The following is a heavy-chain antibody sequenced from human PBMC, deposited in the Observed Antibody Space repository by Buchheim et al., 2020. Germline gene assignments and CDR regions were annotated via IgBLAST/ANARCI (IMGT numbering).Heavy chain of an antibody. CDR2: IYYSWAP. V-gene: IGHV4-31*01. CDR3: ARGTTYSSMYDRIYFDY. CDR1: GGSVTSGGFY. Sequence: QVQLQESGPGLVKASQTLSLSCSVSGGSVTSGGFYWSWIRHHPVKGLEWIGYIYYSWAPSYNPSLKTPASISMDPYKHQFSLKLTSVTPADTAVYYCARGTTYSSMYDRIYFDYWGQGSL. D-gene: IGHD6-6*01. J-gene: IGHJ4*02.